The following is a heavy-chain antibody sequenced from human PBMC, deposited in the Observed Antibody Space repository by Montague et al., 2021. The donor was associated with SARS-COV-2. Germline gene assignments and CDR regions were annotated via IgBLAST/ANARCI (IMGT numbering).Heavy chain of an antibody. CDR2: INHSGST. J-gene: IGHJ4*02. CDR1: GGSFSGYY. V-gene: IGHV4-34*01. D-gene: IGHD6-19*01. Sequence: SETLSLTCAVYGGSFSGYYWSWIRQPPGKGLEWIGEINHSGSTXXXPSXKSRVTISVDTSKNQFSLKLSSVTAADTAVYYCARDIVVAGLFDYWGQGTLVTVSS. CDR3: ARDIVVAGLFDY.